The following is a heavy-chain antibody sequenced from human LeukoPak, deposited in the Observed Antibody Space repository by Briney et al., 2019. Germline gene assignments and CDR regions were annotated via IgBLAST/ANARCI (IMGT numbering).Heavy chain of an antibody. CDR2: INPNSGGT. Sequence: ASVKVSCKASGYTFTGYYMHWVRQAPGQGLEWMGRINPNSGGTNYAQKFQGRVTMTRDTSISTAYMELSRLRSDDTAVYYCARGQLLWLGTDRYWGQGTLVTVSS. V-gene: IGHV1-2*06. D-gene: IGHD3-10*01. CDR3: ARGQLLWLGTDRY. J-gene: IGHJ4*02. CDR1: GYTFTGYY.